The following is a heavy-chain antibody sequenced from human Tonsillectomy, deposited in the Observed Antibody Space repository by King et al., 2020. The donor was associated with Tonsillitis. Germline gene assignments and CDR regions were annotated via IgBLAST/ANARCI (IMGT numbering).Heavy chain of an antibody. Sequence: QLQESGPGLVKPSGTLSLTCAVSGGSISSNYWWNWVRQSPGKGLEWMGEIYPDGSTNYNPSLKSRGTISLDKAKKQFSLKLISVTAADTAVYYCAGSRGSLIDYSPHWGQGTLVTVSS. CDR1: GGSISSNYW. J-gene: IGHJ1*01. CDR3: AGSRGSLIDYSPH. CDR2: IYPDGST. D-gene: IGHD6-13*01. V-gene: IGHV4-4*02.